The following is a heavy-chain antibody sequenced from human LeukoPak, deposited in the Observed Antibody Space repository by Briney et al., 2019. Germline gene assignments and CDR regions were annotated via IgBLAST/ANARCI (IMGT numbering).Heavy chain of an antibody. CDR3: ARGPATRKRDGYNSGY. D-gene: IGHD5-24*01. V-gene: IGHV3-30*14. Sequence: GGSLRLSCAASGFTFSSYAMHWVRQAPGKGLEWVAVISYDGSNKYYADSVKGRFTISRDNSKSTLHLQMNSLRAEDTAVYYCARGPATRKRDGYNSGYWGQGTLVTVSS. J-gene: IGHJ4*02. CDR1: GFTFSSYA. CDR2: ISYDGSNK.